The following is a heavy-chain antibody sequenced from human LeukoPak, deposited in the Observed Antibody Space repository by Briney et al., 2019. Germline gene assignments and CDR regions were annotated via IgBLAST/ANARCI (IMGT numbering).Heavy chain of an antibody. CDR3: ARGDYVWGSYRYIYPFDY. Sequence: PGRSLRLSCAASGFTFSSYGMHWVRQAPGKGLEWVAVIWYDGSNKYYADSVKGRFTISRDNSKNTLYLQMNSLRAEDTAVYYCARGDYVWGSYRYIYPFDYWGQGTLVTVSS. CDR1: GFTFSSYG. V-gene: IGHV3-33*01. D-gene: IGHD3-16*02. CDR2: IWYDGSNK. J-gene: IGHJ4*02.